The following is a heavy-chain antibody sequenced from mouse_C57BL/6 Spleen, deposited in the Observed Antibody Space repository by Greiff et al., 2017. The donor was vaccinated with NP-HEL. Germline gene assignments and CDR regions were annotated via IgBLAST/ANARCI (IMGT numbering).Heavy chain of an antibody. Sequence: VQLQQSGPGLVKPSQSLSLTCSVTGYSITSGYYWNWIRQFPGNQLEWMGYISYDGSNNYNPSLKNRIPITRDTSTNQFFLKLNSVTTEDTATYYCARGDPGYFDYWGQGTTLTVSS. J-gene: IGHJ2*01. CDR1: GYSITSGYY. CDR2: ISYDGSN. V-gene: IGHV3-6*01. D-gene: IGHD3-3*01. CDR3: ARGDPGYFDY.